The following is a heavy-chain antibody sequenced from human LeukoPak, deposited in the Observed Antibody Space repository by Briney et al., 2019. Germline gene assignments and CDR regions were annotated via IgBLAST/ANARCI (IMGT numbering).Heavy chain of an antibody. D-gene: IGHD3-10*01. CDR1: GGSISPFY. J-gene: IGHJ4*02. V-gene: IGHV4-4*07. Sequence: SETLSLTCTVSGGSISPFYWSWIRQPAGKGLEWIGRIYSSGSTNYNPFLKSRVTMSVDTSKNQFSLKLSSVTAADTAVYYCARDGSGTARGNFDYWGQGTPVTVSS. CDR3: ARDGSGTARGNFDY. CDR2: IYSSGST.